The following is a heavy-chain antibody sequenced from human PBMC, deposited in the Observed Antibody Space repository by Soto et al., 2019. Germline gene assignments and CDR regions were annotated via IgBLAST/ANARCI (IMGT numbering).Heavy chain of an antibody. CDR3: ARGFGGDRYFRWGAFDI. CDR1: GGSISSGGYY. D-gene: IGHD2-21*02. CDR2: IYYSGST. J-gene: IGHJ3*02. V-gene: IGHV4-31*03. Sequence: QVQLQESGPGLVKPSQTLSLTCTVSGGSISSGGYYWSWIRQHPGKGLEWIGYIYYSGSTYYNPSLKSRVTISVDTSKNQFSLKLSSVTAADTAVYYCARGFGGDRYFRWGAFDIWGQGTMVTVSS.